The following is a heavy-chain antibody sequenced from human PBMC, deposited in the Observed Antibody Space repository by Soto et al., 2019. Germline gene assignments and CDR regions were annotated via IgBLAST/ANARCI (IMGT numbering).Heavy chain of an antibody. Sequence: EVQLVESGGGLVQPGGSLRLSCAASGFTFSSYEMNWVRQAPGKGLEWVSYISSSGSTIYYADSVKGRFTISRDNAKNSLYLQMNSLRAEDTAVYYCARVMDSSGWYYFDYWGQGTLVPVSS. CDR1: GFTFSSYE. CDR2: ISSSGSTI. CDR3: ARVMDSSGWYYFDY. D-gene: IGHD6-19*01. V-gene: IGHV3-48*03. J-gene: IGHJ4*02.